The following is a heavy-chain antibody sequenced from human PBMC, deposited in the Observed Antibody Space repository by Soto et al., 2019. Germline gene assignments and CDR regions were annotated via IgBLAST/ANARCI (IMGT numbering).Heavy chain of an antibody. CDR1: GFTFSSYS. CDR2: ISSSSSYI. D-gene: IGHD2-15*01. CDR3: ARCILGGYCSGGPTRGLDY. Sequence: EVQLVESGGGLVKPGGSLRLSCAASGFTFSSYSMNWVRQAPGKGLEWVSSISSSSSYIYYADSVKGRFTISRDNAKNSLYLQMNSLRAEDTAVYYCARCILGGYCSGGPTRGLDYWGQGTLVTVSS. V-gene: IGHV3-21*01. J-gene: IGHJ4*02.